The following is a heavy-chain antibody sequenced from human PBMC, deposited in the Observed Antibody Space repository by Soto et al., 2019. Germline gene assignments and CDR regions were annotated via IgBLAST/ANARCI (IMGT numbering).Heavy chain of an antibody. V-gene: IGHV1-18*01. Sequence: GASVKVSCKASGYTFTSYGISWVRQAPGQGLEWMGWISAYNGNTNYAQKLQGRVTMTTDTSMSTAYMELSRLRSDDTAVYYCARESISGTNFDYWGQGTLVTVSS. J-gene: IGHJ4*02. CDR2: ISAYNGNT. CDR3: ARESISGTNFDY. D-gene: IGHD1-20*01. CDR1: GYTFTSYG.